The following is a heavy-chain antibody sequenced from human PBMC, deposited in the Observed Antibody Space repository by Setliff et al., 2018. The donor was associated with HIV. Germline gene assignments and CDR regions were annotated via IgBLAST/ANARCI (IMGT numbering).Heavy chain of an antibody. D-gene: IGHD3-10*01. CDR1: GFTFSNNG. J-gene: IGHJ4*02. CDR2: IWYDGSNK. V-gene: IGHV3-33*06. CDR3: AKDEGSGSFPNFDY. Sequence: GESLRLSCAASGFTFSNNGMHWVRQAPGKGLEWVALIWYDGSNKDYADSVKGRFTISRDNSKNTLHLQMNGLRDEDTAVYYCAKDEGSGSFPNFDYWGQGTQVTVS.